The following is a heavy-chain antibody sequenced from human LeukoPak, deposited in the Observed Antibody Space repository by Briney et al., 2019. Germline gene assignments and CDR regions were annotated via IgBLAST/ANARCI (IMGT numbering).Heavy chain of an antibody. Sequence: ASVKVSCKASGYTFTSYGISWVRQAPGQGLEWMGWISAYNGNTNYAQKLQGRVTMTTDTSTSTAYMELRSLRSDDTAVYYCARDSRYSGYDQYLYYFDYRGQGTLVTVSS. CDR1: GYTFTSYG. CDR3: ARDSRYSGYDQYLYYFDY. V-gene: IGHV1-18*01. J-gene: IGHJ4*02. CDR2: ISAYNGNT. D-gene: IGHD5-12*01.